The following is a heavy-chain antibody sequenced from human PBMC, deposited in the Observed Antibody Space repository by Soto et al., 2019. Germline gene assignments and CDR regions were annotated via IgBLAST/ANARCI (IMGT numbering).Heavy chain of an antibody. CDR1: GFTFRTFA. J-gene: IGHJ6*04. V-gene: IGHV3-30-3*01. CDR3: ARDTKPLNWSPSILKSYYYGMDV. D-gene: IGHD1-1*01. CDR2: ISNDGSNK. Sequence: GGSLRLSCAASGFTFRTFAMHWVRQAPGKGLEWVAVISNDGSNKYFLDSVKGRFTVSRDNSNNTLYLQMDSLRAEDTAVYYCARDTKPLNWSPSILKSYYYGMDVWGKGTTVTVSS.